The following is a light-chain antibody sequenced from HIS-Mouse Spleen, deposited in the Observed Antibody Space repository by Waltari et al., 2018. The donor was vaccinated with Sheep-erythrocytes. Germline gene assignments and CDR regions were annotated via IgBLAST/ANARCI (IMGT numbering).Light chain of an antibody. CDR3: QTWGTGIHVV. CDR2: LNSDGSH. V-gene: IGLV4-69*01. Sequence: QLVLTQSPSASASLGASVKLTCTLSSGHSSYAIAWHQQQPEKGPRYWMTLNSDGSHSKGDGIPDRFSGASSGAERYLTISSLQSEDEADYYCQTWGTGIHVVFGGGTKLTVL. CDR1: SGHSSYA. J-gene: IGLJ2*01.